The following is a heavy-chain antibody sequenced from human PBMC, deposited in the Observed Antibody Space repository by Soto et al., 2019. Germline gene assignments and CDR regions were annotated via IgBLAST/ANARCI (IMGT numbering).Heavy chain of an antibody. CDR1: GFTFSSYE. CDR3: ARKSCGGDCYHNYWYFDL. Sequence: EVQLVESGGGLVQPGGSLRLSCAASGFTFSSYEMNWVRQAPGTGLEWVSYISSSGGTIYYADSVKGRFTISRDNAKNSLHLQMNSLRAEDTAVYYGARKSCGGDCYHNYWYFDLWGRGTLVTVSS. D-gene: IGHD2-21*02. CDR2: ISSSGGTI. V-gene: IGHV3-48*03. J-gene: IGHJ2*01.